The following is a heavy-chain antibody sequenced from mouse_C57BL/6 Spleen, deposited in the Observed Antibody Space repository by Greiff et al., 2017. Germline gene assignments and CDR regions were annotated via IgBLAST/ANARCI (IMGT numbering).Heavy chain of an antibody. V-gene: IGHV1-82*01. CDR1: GYAFSSSW. CDR3: ARLFNDYDGDYFDY. J-gene: IGHJ2*01. CDR2: IYPGDGDT. D-gene: IGHD2-4*01. Sequence: VKLQESGPELVKPGASVKISCKASGYAFSSSWMNWVKQRPGKGLEWIGRIYPGDGDTNYNGKFKGKATLTADKSSSTAYMQLSSLTSEDSAVYFCARLFNDYDGDYFDYWGQGTTLTVSS.